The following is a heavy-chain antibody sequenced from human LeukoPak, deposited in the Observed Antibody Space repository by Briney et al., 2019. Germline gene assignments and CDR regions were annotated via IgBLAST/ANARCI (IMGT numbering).Heavy chain of an antibody. Sequence: PGGYLRLSCAASGFTFSSYWMSWVRLAPGKGLEWVANIKQDGSEKYYVDSVKGRFTISRDNAKNSLYLQMNSLRAEDTAVYYCAREGWLLYYFDYWGQGTLVTVSS. CDR1: GFTFSSYW. CDR3: AREGWLLYYFDY. J-gene: IGHJ4*02. CDR2: IKQDGSEK. V-gene: IGHV3-7*01. D-gene: IGHD5-12*01.